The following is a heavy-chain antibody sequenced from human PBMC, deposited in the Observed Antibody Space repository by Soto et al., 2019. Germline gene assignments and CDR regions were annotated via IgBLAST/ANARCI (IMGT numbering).Heavy chain of an antibody. CDR1: GFIFGSYA. D-gene: IGHD3-3*01. V-gene: IGHV3-30*16. J-gene: IGHJ5*02. CDR2: LSTDGSTP. CDR3: AKSYDLWSLYWSFGGQRDP. Sequence: GGSLRLSCAASGFIFGSYAMNWVRQVPGKGPEWVAVLSTDGSTPYYADSVRGRFTISRDNSKSTLFLQMNSLRPEDTAIYFCAKSYDLWSLYWSFGGQRDPWGQGTLVTVSS.